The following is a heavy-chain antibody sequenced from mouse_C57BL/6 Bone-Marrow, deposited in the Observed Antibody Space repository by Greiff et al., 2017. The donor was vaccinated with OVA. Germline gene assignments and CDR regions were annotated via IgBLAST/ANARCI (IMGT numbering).Heavy chain of an antibody. V-gene: IGHV1-50*01. J-gene: IGHJ4*01. CDR2: IDPSDSYT. Sequence: VQLQQPGAELVKPGASVKLSCKASGYTFTSYWMQWVKQRPGQGLEWIGEIDPSDSYTNYNQKFKGKATLTVDTSSSTAYMQLSSLTSEDSAVYYCAREDYYGSSCYWGQGTSVTVSS. CDR1: GYTFTSYW. CDR3: AREDYYGSSCY. D-gene: IGHD1-1*01.